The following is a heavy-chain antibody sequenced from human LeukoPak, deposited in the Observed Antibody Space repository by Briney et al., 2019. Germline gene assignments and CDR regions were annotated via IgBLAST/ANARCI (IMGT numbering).Heavy chain of an antibody. V-gene: IGHV4-34*01. CDR2: INHSGSP. CDR3: ATYGDHDHNWFDP. CDR1: GGSFSGYY. Sequence: PSETLSLTCAVYGGSFSGYYCSWIRQSPGKGLEWIGEINHSGSPNYNPSLKSRVTISVDTSKNQFSLKLSSVTAADTAVYYCATYGDHDHNWFDPWGQGTLVTVSS. J-gene: IGHJ5*02. D-gene: IGHD4-17*01.